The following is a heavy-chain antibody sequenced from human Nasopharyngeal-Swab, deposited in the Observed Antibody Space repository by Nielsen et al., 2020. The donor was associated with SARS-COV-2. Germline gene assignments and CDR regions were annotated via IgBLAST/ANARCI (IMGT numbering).Heavy chain of an antibody. Sequence: EVSLKISCQGSGYSFTSYWIGWVRQMPGKGLEWMGIIYPGDSDTRYSPSFQGQVTISADKSISTAYLQWSSLKASDTAMYYCAGRPEMATIRAFDIWGQGTMVTVSS. CDR3: AGRPEMATIRAFDI. CDR2: IYPGDSDT. J-gene: IGHJ3*02. V-gene: IGHV5-51*01. D-gene: IGHD5-24*01. CDR1: GYSFTSYW.